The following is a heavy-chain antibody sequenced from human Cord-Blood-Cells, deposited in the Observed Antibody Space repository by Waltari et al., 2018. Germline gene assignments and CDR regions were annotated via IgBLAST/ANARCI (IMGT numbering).Heavy chain of an antibody. Sequence: QVQLQQWGAGLLKPSETLSLTCAVYGGSFSGYYWSWNRQPPGKGLEWIGEINHSGSTNYNPSLKSRVTISVDTSKNQFSLKLSSVTAADTAVYYCAIKRRDGYNYFDYWGQGTLVTVSS. CDR1: GGSFSGYY. J-gene: IGHJ4*02. CDR3: AIKRRDGYNYFDY. CDR2: INHSGST. V-gene: IGHV4-34*01. D-gene: IGHD5-12*01.